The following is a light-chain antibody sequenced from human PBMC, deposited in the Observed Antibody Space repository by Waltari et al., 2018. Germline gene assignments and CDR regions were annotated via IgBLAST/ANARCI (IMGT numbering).Light chain of an antibody. J-gene: IGKJ2*01. V-gene: IGKV1-33*01. Sequence: DIQMTQSPSSLSASIGDRVTITCQASQNIVNYLNWYQQAPGKAHRLLIYDASNLATGVPSRFSGGGSGTDFSLTITSLHPEDFATYFCQQYENLPYTFGQGTKLQIK. CDR2: DAS. CDR3: QQYENLPYT. CDR1: QNIVNY.